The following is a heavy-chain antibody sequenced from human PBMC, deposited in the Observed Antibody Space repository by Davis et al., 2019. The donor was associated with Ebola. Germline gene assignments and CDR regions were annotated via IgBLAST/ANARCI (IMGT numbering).Heavy chain of an antibody. CDR1: GGSVSSGYYY. CDR3: ARLVLYYYDSSGYPHFDY. D-gene: IGHD3-22*01. Sequence: SETLSLTCTVSGGSVSSGYYYWSWVRQPPGKGLEWIGYIYYSGSTKNSPSLKSRVTISVDTSKNQFSLKLSSVTAADTAVYYCARLVLYYYDSSGYPHFDYWGQGTLVTVSS. CDR2: IYYSGST. V-gene: IGHV4-61*01. J-gene: IGHJ4*02.